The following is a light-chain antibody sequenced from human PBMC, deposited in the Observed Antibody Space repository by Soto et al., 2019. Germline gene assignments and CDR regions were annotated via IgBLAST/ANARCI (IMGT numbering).Light chain of an antibody. V-gene: IGKV1-39*01. CDR1: QSISTY. Sequence: DIQMTQSPSSLSASVGDRLTITCRASQSISTYSNWYQQKPGKAPGLLIYGASRLQSGVPSRFVVVGSAQCDTATISSREQEDLEPYYGQKHHGTPWTFGEGTKVKIK. J-gene: IGKJ1*01. CDR2: GAS. CDR3: QKHHGTPWT.